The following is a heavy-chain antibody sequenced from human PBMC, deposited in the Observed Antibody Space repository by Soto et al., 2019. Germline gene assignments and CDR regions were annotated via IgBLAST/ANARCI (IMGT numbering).Heavy chain of an antibody. Sequence: SETLSLTCTVSGGSISSRSYYWGWIRQPPGKGLEWIGSIYYSGSTYYNPSLKSRVTISVDTSKNQFSLKLSSVTAADTAVYYCARQRAISNWFDPWGQGTLVTVSS. D-gene: IGHD3-9*01. CDR3: ARQRAISNWFDP. J-gene: IGHJ5*02. V-gene: IGHV4-39*01. CDR1: GGSISSRSYY. CDR2: IYYSGST.